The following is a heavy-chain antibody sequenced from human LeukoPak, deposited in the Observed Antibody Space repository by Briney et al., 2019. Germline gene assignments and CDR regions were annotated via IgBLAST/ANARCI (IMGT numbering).Heavy chain of an antibody. CDR1: GFTFSSYG. CDR2: ISYDGSNK. Sequence: GGSLRLSCAASGFTFSSYGMHWVRKAPGKGLEWVAVISYDGSNKYYADSVKGRFTISRDNSKNTLYLQMNSLRAEDTAVYYCAKMVGGYQLLGPHYYYYGMDVWGQGTTVTVSS. CDR3: AKMVGGYQLLGPHYYYYGMDV. D-gene: IGHD2-2*01. V-gene: IGHV3-30*18. J-gene: IGHJ6*02.